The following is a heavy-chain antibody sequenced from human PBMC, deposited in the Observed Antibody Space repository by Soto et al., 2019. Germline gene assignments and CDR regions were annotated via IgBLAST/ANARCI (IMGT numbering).Heavy chain of an antibody. CDR1: GFTFSSYG. Sequence: QVQLVESGGGVVQPGRSLRLSCAASGFTFSSYGMHWVRQAPGKGLEWVAVISYDGSNKNYADSVKGRFTISRDNSKNTQYLLMNSLRAEDTAVDYCAKEVWSGPMDVWGQGTTVTVSS. D-gene: IGHD3-3*01. CDR2: ISYDGSNK. V-gene: IGHV3-30*18. J-gene: IGHJ6*02. CDR3: AKEVWSGPMDV.